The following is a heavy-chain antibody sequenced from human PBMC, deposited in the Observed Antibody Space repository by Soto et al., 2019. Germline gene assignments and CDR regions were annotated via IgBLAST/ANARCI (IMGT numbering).Heavy chain of an antibody. CDR1: GYPFTSYA. J-gene: IGHJ1*01. D-gene: IGHD3-10*01. CDR2: INAGNGNT. Sequence: GSVKVYFKAYGYPFTSYAMHWVRQAPGQRLEWMGWINAGNGNTKYSQKFQGRVTITRDTSASTAYMELSSLRSEDTAVYYCARPPYYHGSGSYSKSAEYFQHWGQGTMVTVSS. CDR3: ARPPYYHGSGSYSKSAEYFQH. V-gene: IGHV1-3*01.